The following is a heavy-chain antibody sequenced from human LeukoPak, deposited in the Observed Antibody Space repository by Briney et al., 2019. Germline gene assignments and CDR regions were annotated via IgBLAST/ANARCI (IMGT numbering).Heavy chain of an antibody. Sequence: GRPLRLSCAASGFTFSSYAMHWVRQAPGKGLEWVAVISYDGSNKYYADSVKGRFTISRDNFKNTLYLQMNTLRAEDTAVYYCARSPHIGGWYYQVDYWGQGTLVTVSS. CDR3: ARSPHIGGWYYQVDY. D-gene: IGHD6-19*01. CDR1: GFTFSSYA. V-gene: IGHV3-30*04. CDR2: ISYDGSNK. J-gene: IGHJ4*02.